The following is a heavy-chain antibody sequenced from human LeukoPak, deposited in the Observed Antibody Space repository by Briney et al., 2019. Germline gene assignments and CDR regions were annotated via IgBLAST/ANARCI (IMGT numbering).Heavy chain of an antibody. J-gene: IGHJ5*02. Sequence: GASVKVSCKSSVGTFSSYVISWVRQAPGQGREWMGGIIPMFGTANHAQKFQGRVTITADKSTSTAYMELSSLRSEDTAVYYCAKHSIVATISSWFDPWGQGTLVTVSS. CDR2: IIPMFGTA. D-gene: IGHD5-12*01. CDR3: AKHSIVATISSWFDP. V-gene: IGHV1-69*06. CDR1: VGTFSSYV.